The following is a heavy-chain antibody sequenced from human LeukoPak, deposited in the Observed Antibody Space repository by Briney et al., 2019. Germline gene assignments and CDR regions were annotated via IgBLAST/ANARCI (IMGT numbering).Heavy chain of an antibody. CDR2: ISAYNGNT. J-gene: IGHJ6*02. CDR3: ARDYGVNYYYYYGMDV. V-gene: IGHV1-18*01. Sequence: ASVKVSCKPSGYTFTSYGISWVRQAPGQGLEWMGWISAYNGNTNYAQKLQGRVTMTTDTSTSTAYMELRSLRSDDTAVYYCARDYGVNYYYYYGMDVWGQGTTVTVSS. D-gene: IGHD4-17*01. CDR1: GYTFTSYG.